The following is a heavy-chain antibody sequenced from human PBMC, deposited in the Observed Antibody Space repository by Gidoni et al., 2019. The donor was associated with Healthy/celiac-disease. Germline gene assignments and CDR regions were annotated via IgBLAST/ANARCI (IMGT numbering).Heavy chain of an antibody. V-gene: IGHV1-69*04. J-gene: IGHJ5*02. CDR1: A. CDR3: ARDHVGFGELYNWFDP. CDR2: IIPILGIA. Sequence: AISWVRQAPGQGLEWMGRIIPILGIANYAQKFQGRVTITADKSTSTAYMELSSLRSEDTAVYYCARDHVGFGELYNWFDPWGQGTLVTVSS. D-gene: IGHD3-10*01.